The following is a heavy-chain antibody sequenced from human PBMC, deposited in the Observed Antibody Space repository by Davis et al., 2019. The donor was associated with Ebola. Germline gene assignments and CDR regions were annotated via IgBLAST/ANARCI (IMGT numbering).Heavy chain of an antibody. CDR2: ISQSGST. CDR1: GDSISSSNW. J-gene: IGHJ5*02. Sequence: SETLSLTCAVSGDSISSSNWWRWVRQPPGKGLEWIGEISQSGSTNYNPSLKSRVTISVDTSKNQFSLKLSSVTAADTAVYYCARGLGIGSWFDPWGQGTLVTVSS. CDR3: ARGLGIGSWFDP. V-gene: IGHV4-4*02. D-gene: IGHD1-26*01.